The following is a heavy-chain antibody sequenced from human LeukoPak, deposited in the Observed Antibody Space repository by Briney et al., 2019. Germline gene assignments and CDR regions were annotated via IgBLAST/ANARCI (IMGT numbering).Heavy chain of an antibody. Sequence: GGSLRLSCASSGFTFSSYAMSWVREAPGKGLAWVSGISGSGRSTHSADSVKGRFTISRDNSKNVLYLQMNSLRAEDTALYYCAKALDGYNGMDVWGQGTTVIVCS. CDR2: ISGSGRST. D-gene: IGHD3-16*02. J-gene: IGHJ6*02. CDR1: GFTFSSYA. CDR3: AKALDGYNGMDV. V-gene: IGHV3-23*01.